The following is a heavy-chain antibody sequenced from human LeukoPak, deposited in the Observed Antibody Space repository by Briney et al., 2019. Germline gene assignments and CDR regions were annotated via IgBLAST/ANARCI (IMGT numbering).Heavy chain of an antibody. Sequence: SETLSLTCTVSGGSISSGGYYWSWIRQPPGKGLEWIGYIYHSGSTYYNPSLKSRVTISVDTSKNQFSLKLSSVTAADTAVYYCASVNTLGYCSGGSCYKPFDPWGQGTLVTVSS. CDR2: IYHSGST. V-gene: IGHV4-30-2*01. J-gene: IGHJ5*02. D-gene: IGHD2-15*01. CDR1: GGSISSGGYY. CDR3: ASVNTLGYCSGGSCYKPFDP.